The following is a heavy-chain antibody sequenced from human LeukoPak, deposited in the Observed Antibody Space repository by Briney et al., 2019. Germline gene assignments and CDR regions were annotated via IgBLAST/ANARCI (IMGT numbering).Heavy chain of an antibody. CDR3: ARHRRLAARPVLDY. D-gene: IGHD6-6*01. Sequence: SETLSLTCAVYGGSFSGYYWSWIRQPPGKGLEWIGEINHSGSTNYNPSLKSRVTISVDTSKNQFSLKLSSVTAADTAVYYCARHRRLAARPVLDYWGQGTLVTVSS. CDR2: INHSGST. CDR1: GGSFSGYY. J-gene: IGHJ4*02. V-gene: IGHV4-34*01.